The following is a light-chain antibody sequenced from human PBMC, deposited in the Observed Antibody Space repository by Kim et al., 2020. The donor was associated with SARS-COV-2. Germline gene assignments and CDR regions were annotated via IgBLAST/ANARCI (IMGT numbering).Light chain of an antibody. CDR2: RNN. V-gene: IGLV1-47*01. Sequence: GQRVNISCSGSSSNIGNNYVYWYQQVPGTAPKVLIYRNNQRPSGVPERFSGSKSGTSASLAISGLRSEDEADYYCASWDVSLSGGVFGGGTQLTVL. J-gene: IGLJ2*01. CDR1: SSNIGNNY. CDR3: ASWDVSLSGGV.